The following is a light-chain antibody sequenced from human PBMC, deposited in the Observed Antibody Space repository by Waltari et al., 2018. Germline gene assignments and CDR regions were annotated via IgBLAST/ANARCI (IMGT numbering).Light chain of an antibody. J-gene: IGLJ2*01. CDR1: SSDIGGFNY. CDR3: SSYAGSNTFI. CDR2: DVS. Sequence: QAVLTQPPSVSGSPGQSVTISCTGTSSDIGGFNYVSWYQQHPGKAPKLMIYDVSKRPSGVSDRFSGSKSGNTASLTISGLQAEDEADYYCSSYAGSNTFIFGGGTRLTVL. V-gene: IGLV2-11*01.